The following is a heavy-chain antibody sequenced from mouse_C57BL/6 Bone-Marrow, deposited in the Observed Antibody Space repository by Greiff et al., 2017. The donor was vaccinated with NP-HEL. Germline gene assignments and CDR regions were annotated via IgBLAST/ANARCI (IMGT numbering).Heavy chain of an antibody. D-gene: IGHD3-1*01. CDR3: ARHVPGDGGYFDV. CDR1: EYEFPSHD. V-gene: IGHV5-2*01. CDR2: INSDGGST. Sequence: EVKLMESGGGLVQPGESLKLSCESNEYEFPSHDMSWVRKTPEKRLELVAAINSDGGSTYYPDTMERRFILSRDNTTQTLYLQMSSLRAEDTALYYGARHVPGDGGYFDVGGTGTTVTVSS. J-gene: IGHJ1*03.